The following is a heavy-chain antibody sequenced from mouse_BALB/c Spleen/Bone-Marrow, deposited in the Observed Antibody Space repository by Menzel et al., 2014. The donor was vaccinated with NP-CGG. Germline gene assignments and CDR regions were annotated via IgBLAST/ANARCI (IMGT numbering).Heavy chain of an antibody. V-gene: IGHV3-2*02. J-gene: IGHJ1*01. CDR3: ARSADWYFDV. Sequence: VKLLESGPGLVKPSQSLSLTCTVTGYSITSDYAWHWIRQFPGNKLEWMGCISYSGSTSYYPSLKSRISITRDTSKNQFFLQLNSVTTEDTATYYCARSADWYFDVWGAGTTVTVSS. CDR2: ISYSGST. CDR1: GYSITSDYA.